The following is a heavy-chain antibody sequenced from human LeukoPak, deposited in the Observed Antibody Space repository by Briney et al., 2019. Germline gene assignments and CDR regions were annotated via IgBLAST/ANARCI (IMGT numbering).Heavy chain of an antibody. CDR1: GFTFSSYG. Sequence: PGGSLRLSCAASGFTFSSYGMHWVRQAPGRGLEWVAFIRYDGSNKYYADSVKGRFTISRDNSKKTLYLQMNSLRAEDTAVYYCARDRAARTNWFDPWGQGTLVTVSS. D-gene: IGHD6-6*01. CDR3: ARDRAARTNWFDP. V-gene: IGHV3-30*02. CDR2: IRYDGSNK. J-gene: IGHJ5*02.